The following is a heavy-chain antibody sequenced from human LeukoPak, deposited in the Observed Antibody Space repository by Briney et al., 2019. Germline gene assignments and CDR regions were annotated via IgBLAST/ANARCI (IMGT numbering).Heavy chain of an antibody. J-gene: IGHJ5*02. Sequence: SVKVSCKASGGTFSNYVISWVRQAPGKGLEWMGGIIPIFGTANYAQKFQGRVTITADESTSTAYMELSSLRSEDTAVYYCARALLRYCSGTSCYWFDPWGQGTLVTVSS. CDR2: IIPIFGTA. V-gene: IGHV1-69*13. CDR3: ARALLRYCSGTSCYWFDP. D-gene: IGHD2-2*01. CDR1: GGTFSNYV.